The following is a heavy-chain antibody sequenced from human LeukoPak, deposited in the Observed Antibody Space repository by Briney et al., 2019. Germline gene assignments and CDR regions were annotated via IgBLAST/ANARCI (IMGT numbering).Heavy chain of an antibody. Sequence: GGSLRLSCAASGYTFTGYYMHWVRQAPGQGLEWMGWINPNSGGTNYAQKFQGWVTMTRDTSISTAYMELSRLRSDDTAVYYCARELEYSSSSWYYGMDVWGQGTTVTVSS. CDR1: GYTFTGYY. D-gene: IGHD6-6*01. CDR2: INPNSGGT. V-gene: IGHV1-2*04. CDR3: ARELEYSSSSWYYGMDV. J-gene: IGHJ6*02.